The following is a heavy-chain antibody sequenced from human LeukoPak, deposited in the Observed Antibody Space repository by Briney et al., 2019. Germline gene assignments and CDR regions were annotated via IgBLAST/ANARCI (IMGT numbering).Heavy chain of an antibody. J-gene: IGHJ4*02. CDR3: ARPPLL. Sequence: SETLSLTCTVSGVSISSTIYYWAWIRQPPGKGLEWIGSFSYSGNTFYNSSLTSRVSISEDTSKNQFSLKLTSVTAADTAVYYCARPPLLWGQGILVTVSS. D-gene: IGHD2-21*01. CDR2: FSYSGNT. V-gene: IGHV4-39*01. CDR1: GVSISSTIYY.